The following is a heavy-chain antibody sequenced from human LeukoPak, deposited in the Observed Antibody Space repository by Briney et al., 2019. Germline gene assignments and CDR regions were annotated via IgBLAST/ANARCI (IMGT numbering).Heavy chain of an antibody. CDR2: IDPSDSET. V-gene: IGHV5-51*01. CDR3: ARQTAMGRSGDY. CDR1: GYSFTSYW. J-gene: IGHJ4*02. Sequence: GESLMISCKASGYSFTSYWIGWVRQIPGKGLECMGIIDPSDSETRYTPSFQGQVTISVDKSLTTADLQWNSLKASDTAMYYCARQTAMGRSGDYWGQGTLVTVSS. D-gene: IGHD5-18*01.